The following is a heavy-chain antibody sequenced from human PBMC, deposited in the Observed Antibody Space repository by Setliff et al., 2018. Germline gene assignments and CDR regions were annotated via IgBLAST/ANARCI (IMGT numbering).Heavy chain of an antibody. CDR2: IYSSGST. J-gene: IGHJ4*02. Sequence: SETLSLTCTVSGGSISSDYWSWIRQPPGKGLEWIGYIYSSGSTKYNPSLKSRVTISVDTSKNQFSLKLNSVTAADAAIYYCTRSSNFWNGYLFDWWGQGSLVTVSS. CDR1: GGSISSDY. D-gene: IGHD3-3*01. CDR3: TRSSNFWNGYLFDW. V-gene: IGHV4-4*08.